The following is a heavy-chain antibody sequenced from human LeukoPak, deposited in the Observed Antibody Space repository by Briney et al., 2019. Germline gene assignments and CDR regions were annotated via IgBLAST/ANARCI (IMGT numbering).Heavy chain of an antibody. J-gene: IGHJ4*02. CDR1: GFPFKGYW. D-gene: IGHD3-10*01. CDR2: IKPDGSET. Sequence: GGSLRLSCVASGFPFKGYWMTWVRQSPGKGLDWVANIKPDGSETNYLDSVKGRFTISRDNARDSLFLEMNNLRADDTAVYYCARDGGELWPLDEWGQGILVTVSS. V-gene: IGHV3-7*01. CDR3: ARDGGELWPLDE.